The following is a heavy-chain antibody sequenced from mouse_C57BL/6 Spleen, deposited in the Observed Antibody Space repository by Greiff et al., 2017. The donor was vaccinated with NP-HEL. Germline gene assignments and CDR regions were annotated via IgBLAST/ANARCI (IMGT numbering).Heavy chain of an antibody. J-gene: IGHJ2*01. Sequence: EVQLQQSGPELVKPGASVKISCKASGYTFTDYYMNWVKQSHGKSLEWIGDINPNNGGTSYNQKFKGKATSTVDKSSSTAYMELRSLTSEDSAVYYCAPYYYGTGFDYWGQGTTLTVSS. CDR1: GYTFTDYY. CDR3: APYYYGTGFDY. CDR2: INPNNGGT. D-gene: IGHD1-1*01. V-gene: IGHV1-26*01.